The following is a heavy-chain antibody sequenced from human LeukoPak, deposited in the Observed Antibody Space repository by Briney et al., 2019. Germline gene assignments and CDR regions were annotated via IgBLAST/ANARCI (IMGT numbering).Heavy chain of an antibody. Sequence: GGSLRLSCAASGFTFSYAWMSWVRQAPGKGLEWIGLIKSKRDGGTTASAAPVKGRFTFSRDDSKNTVFLQMNRLNTEDTSASYWSTNLWCGKICSYWGQGTLVTVSS. CDR3: STNLWCGKICSY. D-gene: IGHD2-21*01. CDR2: IKSKRDGGTT. V-gene: IGHV3-15*01. CDR1: GFTFSYAW. J-gene: IGHJ1*01.